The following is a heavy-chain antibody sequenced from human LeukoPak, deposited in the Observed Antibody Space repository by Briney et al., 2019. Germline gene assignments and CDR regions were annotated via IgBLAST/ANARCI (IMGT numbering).Heavy chain of an antibody. CDR3: AKNVVVKRYIDF. D-gene: IGHD2-15*01. J-gene: IGHJ4*02. V-gene: IGHV3-23*01. CDR1: GFTFSNPA. CDR2: ISGGGRTT. Sequence: GGSLRLSCAASGFTFSNPAMSWVRQAPGKGLQWVAVISGGGRTTEYADFVKGRFTISRDNSKNTLCLQMNSLTVEDTAIYFCAKNVVVKRYIDFWGQGTLVTVSS.